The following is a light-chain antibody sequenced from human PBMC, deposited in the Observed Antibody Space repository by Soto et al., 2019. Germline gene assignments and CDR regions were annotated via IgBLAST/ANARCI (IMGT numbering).Light chain of an antibody. CDR2: GTS. J-gene: IGKJ1*01. Sequence: IAMTQSPATLSVSPGERATLSFRASQRISTNLAWYQQKPGQAPRLLIYGTSTRATGIPDRFSGSGSGTEFTLTISSLQSEDFAVYYCQQYNKWWTFGQGAKVDIK. V-gene: IGKV3-15*01. CDR3: QQYNKWWT. CDR1: QRISTN.